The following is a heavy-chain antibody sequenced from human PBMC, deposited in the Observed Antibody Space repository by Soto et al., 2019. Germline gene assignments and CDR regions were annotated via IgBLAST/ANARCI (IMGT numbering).Heavy chain of an antibody. CDR2: ISGSGGST. CDR1: GFTFSSYA. CDR3: AKDLRRDSSGWPSYFDY. D-gene: IGHD6-19*01. V-gene: IGHV3-23*01. Sequence: EVQLLESGGGLVQPGGSLRLSCAASGFTFSSYAMSWVHQAPGKGLEWVSAISGSGGSTYYADSVKGRFTISRDNSKNTLYLQMNSLRAEDTAVYYCAKDLRRDSSGWPSYFDYWGQGTLVTVSS. J-gene: IGHJ4*02.